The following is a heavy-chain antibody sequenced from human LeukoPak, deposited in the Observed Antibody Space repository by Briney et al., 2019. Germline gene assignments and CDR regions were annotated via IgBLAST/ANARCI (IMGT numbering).Heavy chain of an antibody. Sequence: AETLSLTCSVSGGSISSYSWTWIWQPPGKGLEWIGFIDYSGSSNYNPSLKSRVTISADPSTNHFSLNLTSVTAADTAVYFCARDHPVADWAPDIWGRGTMVTVSS. CDR2: IDYSGSS. J-gene: IGHJ3*02. CDR1: GGSISSYS. D-gene: IGHD3-9*01. V-gene: IGHV4-59*13. CDR3: ARDHPVADWAPDI.